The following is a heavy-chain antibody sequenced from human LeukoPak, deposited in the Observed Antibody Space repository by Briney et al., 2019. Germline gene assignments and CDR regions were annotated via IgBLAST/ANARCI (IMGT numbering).Heavy chain of an antibody. D-gene: IGHD1/OR15-1a*01. V-gene: IGHV4-34*01. CDR2: INHSGST. CDR3: ARRRGTWALHY. CDR1: GGSFSNYY. J-gene: IGHJ4*02. Sequence: PSETLSLTCAVYGGSFSNYYWSWIRQSPGKGLEWIGEINHSGSTNYNPSLKSRVTISVDTSKNQFSLKLSSVTAADTAVYYCARRRGTWALHYWGQGTLVTVSS.